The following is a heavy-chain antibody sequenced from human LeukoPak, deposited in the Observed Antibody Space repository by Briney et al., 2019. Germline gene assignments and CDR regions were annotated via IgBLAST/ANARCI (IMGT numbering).Heavy chain of an antibody. Sequence: GGSLRLSCAVSGFTFSSYAMSWVRQAPGKGLEWVSVISGSDESTYYADSMKGRFTISRDNAKNTLYLQMNSLRAEDTAVYYCAKVPSLYHFHSWGQGTLVTVSS. CDR2: ISGSDEST. J-gene: IGHJ4*02. CDR1: GFTFSSYA. V-gene: IGHV3-23*01. D-gene: IGHD2-8*01. CDR3: AKVPSLYHFHS.